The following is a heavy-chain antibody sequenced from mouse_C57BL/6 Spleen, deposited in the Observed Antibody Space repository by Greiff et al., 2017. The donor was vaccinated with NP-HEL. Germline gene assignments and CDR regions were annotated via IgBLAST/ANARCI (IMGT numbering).Heavy chain of an antibody. CDR2: ISNLAYSI. CDR1: GFTFSDYG. Sequence: EVHLVESGGGLVPPGGSLKLSCAASGFTFSDYGMAWVRQAPRKGPEWVAFISNLAYSIYYADTVTGRFTISRENAKNTLYLEMSSLRSEDTAMYYCARLESGYGFDVWGTGTTVTVSS. CDR3: ARLESGYGFDV. J-gene: IGHJ1*03. V-gene: IGHV5-15*01. D-gene: IGHD1-2*01.